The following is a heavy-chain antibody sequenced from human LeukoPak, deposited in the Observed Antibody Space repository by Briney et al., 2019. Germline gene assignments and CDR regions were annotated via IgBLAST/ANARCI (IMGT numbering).Heavy chain of an antibody. J-gene: IGHJ3*02. D-gene: IGHD3-22*01. CDR3: ARYYYDSVGNAFDI. CDR2: IYTSGST. Sequence: SETLSLTCTVSGGSISSYYWSWIRQPPGKGLEWIGYIYTSGSTNYNPSLKSRVTISVDTSKNQFSLKLSSVTAADTAVYYCARYYYDSVGNAFDIWGKGTMVTVSS. V-gene: IGHV4-4*09. CDR1: GGSISSYY.